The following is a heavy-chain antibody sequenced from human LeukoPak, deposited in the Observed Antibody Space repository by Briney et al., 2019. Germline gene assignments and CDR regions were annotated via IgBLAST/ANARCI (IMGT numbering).Heavy chain of an antibody. D-gene: IGHD3-16*02. J-gene: IGHJ4*02. CDR2: ISGSGGST. CDR1: GFTFSSYA. V-gene: IGHV3-23*01. CDR3: ARVLPDDVWGTYRYTDRFYFDY. Sequence: GGSLRLSCAASGFTFSSYAMSWVGQAPGKGVEWVSGISGSGGSTYYADSVKGRFTISRDNSKNTLYLQMNKLRPEDTATYYCARVLPDDVWGTYRYTDRFYFDYWGQGTLAIVSS.